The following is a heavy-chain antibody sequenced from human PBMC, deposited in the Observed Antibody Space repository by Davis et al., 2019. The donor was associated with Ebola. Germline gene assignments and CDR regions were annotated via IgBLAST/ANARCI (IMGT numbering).Heavy chain of an antibody. D-gene: IGHD3-3*01. CDR3: ARDPGYYDFWSGSSYYYYGMDV. Sequence: GESLKISCAASGFTFSSYSMNWVRQAPGKGLEWVAVIWYDGSNKYYADSVKGRFTISRDNSKNTLYLQMNSLSAEDTAVYYCARDPGYYDFWSGSSYYYYGMDVWGQGTTVTVSS. CDR2: IWYDGSNK. CDR1: GFTFSSYS. V-gene: IGHV3-33*08. J-gene: IGHJ6*02.